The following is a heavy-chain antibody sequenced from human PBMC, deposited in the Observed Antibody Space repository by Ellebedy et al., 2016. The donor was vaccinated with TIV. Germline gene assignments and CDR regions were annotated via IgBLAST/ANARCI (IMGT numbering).Heavy chain of an antibody. V-gene: IGHV3-48*03. Sequence: PGGSLRLSCEVSGLTLGDYQMHRVRQAPGKGLEWISYIVQDGNTIYYANSVKGRFTISRDNAKNFLYLQMDDLRVEDTAIYYCVGGDYVGSGRGALSWFDLWGQGTLVTVSS. J-gene: IGHJ5*02. CDR1: GLTLGDYQ. CDR2: IVQDGNTI. CDR3: VGGDYVGSGRGALSWFDL. D-gene: IGHD3-10*01.